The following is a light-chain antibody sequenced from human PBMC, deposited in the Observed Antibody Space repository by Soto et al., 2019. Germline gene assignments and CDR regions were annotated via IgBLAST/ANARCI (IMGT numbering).Light chain of an antibody. CDR3: SSYTSSTTLVV. J-gene: IGLJ2*01. CDR2: EVS. CDR1: SSDVGGYNY. Sequence: QSVLTQPASVSGSPGQSITISCTGTSSDVGGYNYVSWYRQHPGKAPKLMIYEVSNRPSGVSDRFSGSKSDNTASLTISGLQAEDEADYYCSSYTSSTTLVVFGGGTKVTVL. V-gene: IGLV2-14*01.